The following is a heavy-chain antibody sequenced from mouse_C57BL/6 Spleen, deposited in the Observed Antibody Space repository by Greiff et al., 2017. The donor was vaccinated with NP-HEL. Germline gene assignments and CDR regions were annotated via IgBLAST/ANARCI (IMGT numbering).Heavy chain of an antibody. CDR2: ISSGSSTI. Sequence: EVKVEESGGGLVKPGGSLKLSCAASGFTFSDYGMHWVRQAPEKGLEWVAYISSGSSTIYYADTVKGRFTISRDNAKNTLFLQMTSLRSEDTAMYYCARDDYDRTWCAYWGQGTLVTVSA. CDR1: GFTFSDYG. D-gene: IGHD2-4*01. CDR3: ARDDYDRTWCAY. V-gene: IGHV5-17*01. J-gene: IGHJ3*01.